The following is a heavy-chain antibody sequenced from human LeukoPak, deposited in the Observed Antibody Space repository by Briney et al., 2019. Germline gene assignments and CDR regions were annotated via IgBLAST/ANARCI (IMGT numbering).Heavy chain of an antibody. J-gene: IGHJ5*02. Sequence: PGGSLRLSCAASGFIFSSYATHWVRQAPGKGLEWVAFIRYDGSNKYYADSVKGRFAISRDNSKNTLYLQMNSLRAEDTAVYYCVKCNHYYGSGSYFPDWFDPWGQGTLVTVSS. CDR1: GFIFSSYA. CDR3: VKCNHYYGSGSYFPDWFDP. CDR2: IRYDGSNK. V-gene: IGHV3-30*02. D-gene: IGHD3-10*01.